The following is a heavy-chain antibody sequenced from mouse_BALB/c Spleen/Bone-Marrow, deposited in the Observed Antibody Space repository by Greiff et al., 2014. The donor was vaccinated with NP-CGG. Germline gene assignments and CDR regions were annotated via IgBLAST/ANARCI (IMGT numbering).Heavy chain of an antibody. D-gene: IGHD1-1*01. CDR2: IWSGGNT. Sequence: QAQLKQSGPGLVAPSQNLSITCTVSGFSLTNYDVHWVRQPPGKGLEWLGLIWSGGNTNYNSALMSRLSISKDNSKSQVFLKMNSLQTDDTAIYFCARENYGSYYYAMDYWGQGTSVTVSS. J-gene: IGHJ4*01. V-gene: IGHV2-9*02. CDR1: GFSLTNYD. CDR3: ARENYGSYYYAMDY.